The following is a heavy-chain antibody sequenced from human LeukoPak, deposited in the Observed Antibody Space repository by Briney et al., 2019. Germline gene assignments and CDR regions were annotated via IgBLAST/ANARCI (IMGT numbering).Heavy chain of an antibody. J-gene: IGHJ5*02. CDR1: GFTLINYD. D-gene: IGHD2-2*01. CDR3: ARADCSSSTCYLRRSWFDP. V-gene: IGHV3-21*01. CDR2: ISTSSRYI. Sequence: TGGSLRLSCAASGFTLINYDMNWVRQAPGKGLEWVSSISTSSRYIYYKDSVRGRFTISRDDAKNSLHLEMNSLRAEDTAVYYCARADCSSSTCYLRRSWFDPWGQGTLVTVSS.